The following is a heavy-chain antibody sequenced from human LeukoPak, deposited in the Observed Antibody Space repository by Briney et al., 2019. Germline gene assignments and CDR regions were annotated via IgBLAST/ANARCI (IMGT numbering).Heavy chain of an antibody. V-gene: IGHV4-59*01. CDR3: ARVNGVAVAPYYYYYGLDV. CDR1: GGSLSTYY. D-gene: IGHD2-21*01. J-gene: IGHJ6*02. Sequence: SETLSLTCTVSGGSLSTYYWSWIRQPLGKGLEWIGFISDSGTTNFNPSLRSRVTLSVDKSKNQFSLRLNSVTAADTAIYYCARVNGVAVAPYYYYYGLDVWGPGTTVIVSS. CDR2: ISDSGTT.